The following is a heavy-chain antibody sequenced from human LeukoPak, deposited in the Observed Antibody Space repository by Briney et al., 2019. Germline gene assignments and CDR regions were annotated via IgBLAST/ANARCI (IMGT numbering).Heavy chain of an antibody. V-gene: IGHV4-34*01. CDR2: INHSGST. J-gene: IGHJ4*02. CDR1: GGSFGGYY. Sequence: SETLSLTCAVYGGSFGGYYWSWIRQPPGKGLEWIGEINHSGSTNYNPSLKSRVTISVDTSKNQFSLKLSSVTAADTAVYYCARARGKKSHFDYWGQGTLVTVSS. CDR3: ARARGKKSHFDY.